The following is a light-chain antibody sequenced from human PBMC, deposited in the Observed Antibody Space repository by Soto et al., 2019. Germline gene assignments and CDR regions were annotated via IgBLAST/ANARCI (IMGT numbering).Light chain of an antibody. V-gene: IGKV1-5*03. J-gene: IGKJ1*01. CDR1: QTISSW. CDR2: KAS. Sequence: DIQMTQSTSTLSGSVGDRVSITCRASQTISSWLAWYQHKPGKAPKLLIYKASTLKSGVPSRFSGSGSGTESTLTISSLQPDDFATYYCQHYNSYSEAFGQGTKVDIK. CDR3: QHYNSYSEA.